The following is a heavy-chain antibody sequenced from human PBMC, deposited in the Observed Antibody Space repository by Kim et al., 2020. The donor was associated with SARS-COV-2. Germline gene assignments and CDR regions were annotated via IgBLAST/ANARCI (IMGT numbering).Heavy chain of an antibody. CDR1: GDSFSGYY. D-gene: IGHD1-1*01. Sequence: SETLSLTCTVSGDSFSGYYWSWIRQPPGKGLEWIGFIYHSGSTNYNPSLKSRVTISLDTSKNQFSLRLTSVTAADTAVYYCARGSRWTPPDYWGQGTLVSVSS. V-gene: IGHV4-59*13. CDR2: IYHSGST. J-gene: IGHJ4*02. CDR3: ARGSRWTPPDY.